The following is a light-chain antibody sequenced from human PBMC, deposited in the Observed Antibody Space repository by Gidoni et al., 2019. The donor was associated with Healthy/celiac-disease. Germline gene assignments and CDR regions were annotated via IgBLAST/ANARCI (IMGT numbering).Light chain of an antibody. J-gene: IGLJ2*01. V-gene: IGLV3-1*01. Sequence: SYEITQPPSVSVSPGQTASITCSGDKLGDKYACWYQQKPGQSPVLVTYQDSKRPSGIPERFSGSNSGNTATLTISGTQAMDEADYYCQAWDSSTGVFGGGTKLTVL. CDR3: QAWDSSTGV. CDR1: KLGDKY. CDR2: QDS.